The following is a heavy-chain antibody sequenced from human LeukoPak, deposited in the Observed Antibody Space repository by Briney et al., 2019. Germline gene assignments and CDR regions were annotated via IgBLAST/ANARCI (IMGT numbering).Heavy chain of an antibody. CDR3: ARHQTERYCSSISCYGPIDY. V-gene: IGHV5-51*01. Sequence: KGGESLKISCKGSGYSFTSYWIGWVRQMPGKGLEWMGIIYPGDSDTRYSPSFQGQVTISADKSISTAYLQWSSLKASDTAMYYCARHQTERYCSSISCYGPIDYWGQGTLVTVSS. D-gene: IGHD2-2*01. CDR2: IYPGDSDT. CDR1: GYSFTSYW. J-gene: IGHJ4*02.